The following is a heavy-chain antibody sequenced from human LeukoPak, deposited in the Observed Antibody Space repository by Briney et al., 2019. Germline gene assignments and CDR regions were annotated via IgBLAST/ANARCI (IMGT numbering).Heavy chain of an antibody. CDR1: GGSISSYY. J-gene: IGHJ6*04. Sequence: PSETLSLTCTVSGGSISSYYWSWIRQPPGKGLEWIGYSYYSGSTNYNPSLKSRVTISVDTSKNQFSLKLSSVTAADTAVYYCARQGLLWSEDVWGKGTTVTVSS. V-gene: IGHV4-59*08. D-gene: IGHD3-10*01. CDR3: ARQGLLWSEDV. CDR2: SYYSGST.